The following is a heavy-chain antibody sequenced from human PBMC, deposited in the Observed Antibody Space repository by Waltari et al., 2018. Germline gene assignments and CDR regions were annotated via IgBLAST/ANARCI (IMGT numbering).Heavy chain of an antibody. V-gene: IGHV1-3*03. Sequence: QVQLVQSGAEVKKPGASVKVSCKASGYTFTSYAMHWVRQAPGQRLEWMGWINAGNGNTKYSQEFQGRVTITRDTSASTAYMELSSLRSEDMAVYYCARDRAITMVRGVIIGGFDYWGQGTLVTVSS. CDR2: INAGNGNT. D-gene: IGHD3-10*01. CDR3: ARDRAITMVRGVIIGGFDY. J-gene: IGHJ4*02. CDR1: GYTFTSYA.